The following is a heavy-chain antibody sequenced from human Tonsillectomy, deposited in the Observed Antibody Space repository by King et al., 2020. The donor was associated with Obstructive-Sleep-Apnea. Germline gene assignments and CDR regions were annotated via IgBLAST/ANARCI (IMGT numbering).Heavy chain of an antibody. CDR3: ARDSGP. CDR1: GVSVSNSDYY. J-gene: IGHJ4*02. CDR2: IYYCGST. V-gene: IGHV4-39*07. Sequence: QLQESGPGLVKPSETLSLTCTVSGVSVSNSDYYWGWIRQPPGKGLEWIGYIYYCGSTYDNPSLKSRVTISIDTSKNQFSLKLSSVTAADTAVYYCARDSGPWGQGTLVTVSS. D-gene: IGHD3-10*01.